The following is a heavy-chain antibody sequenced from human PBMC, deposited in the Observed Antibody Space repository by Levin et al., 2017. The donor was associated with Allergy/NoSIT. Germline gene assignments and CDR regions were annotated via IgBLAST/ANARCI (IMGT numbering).Heavy chain of an antibody. Sequence: GESLKISCAASGFTFSSYEMNWVRQAPGKGLEWVSYISSSGSTIYYADSVKGRFTISRDNAKNSLYLQMNSLRAEDTAVYYCARLAYCGGDCYPSDYWGQGTLVTVSS. J-gene: IGHJ4*02. D-gene: IGHD2-21*02. CDR2: ISSSGSTI. CDR3: ARLAYCGGDCYPSDY. CDR1: GFTFSSYE. V-gene: IGHV3-48*03.